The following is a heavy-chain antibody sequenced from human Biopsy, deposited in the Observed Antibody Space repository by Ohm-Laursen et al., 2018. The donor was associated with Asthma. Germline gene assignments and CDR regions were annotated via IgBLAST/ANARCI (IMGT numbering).Heavy chain of an antibody. J-gene: IGHJ3*02. CDR3: ARQSGQDNGDSSAFDT. CDR1: GFTFSNSG. V-gene: IGHV3-33*01. D-gene: IGHD3-22*01. Sequence: SLRLSCAAFGFTFSNSGMHWVRQAPGKGLEWVAVIWFDGSNKYYEDSVKGRFTISRDNSRNRLDLQINRLTVEDSAVYFCARQSGQDNGDSSAFDTWGQGTKVAVSS. CDR2: IWFDGSNK.